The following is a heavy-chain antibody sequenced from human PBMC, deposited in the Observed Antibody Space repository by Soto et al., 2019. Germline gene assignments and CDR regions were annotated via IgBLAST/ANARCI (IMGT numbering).Heavy chain of an antibody. CDR2: ITPGGGRK. V-gene: IGHV1-46*02. CDR1: GYSFNSFY. CDR3: ARDMHPTTPYYHYYGIDG. Sequence: QVHLVQSGAEVKKHGASMKVSCKASGYSFNSFYVHWVRQAPGQGLEWLGLITPGGGRKTYAQKFQGRVTVTRDTSTSTVYMELSSLRSEDTAVYYCARDMHPTTPYYHYYGIDGWGQGTTVTVSS. J-gene: IGHJ6*02. D-gene: IGHD1-26*01.